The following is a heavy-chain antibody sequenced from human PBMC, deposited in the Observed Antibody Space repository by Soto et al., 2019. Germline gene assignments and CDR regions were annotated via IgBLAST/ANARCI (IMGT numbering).Heavy chain of an antibody. CDR2: ISSGNRYI. J-gene: IGHJ4*02. V-gene: IGHV3-21*04. D-gene: IGHD3-10*01. Sequence: EVQLVESGGGLVKPGGSLRLSCAASGFNFSSYTMNWVRQAPGKGLEWVSSISSGNRYIYYADSVKGRFIISRDNSKNTLYLLMNSLRAEDTALYYCAKQRADYGSGADTFYFDSWGQGALVTVSS. CDR3: AKQRADYGSGADTFYFDS. CDR1: GFNFSSYT.